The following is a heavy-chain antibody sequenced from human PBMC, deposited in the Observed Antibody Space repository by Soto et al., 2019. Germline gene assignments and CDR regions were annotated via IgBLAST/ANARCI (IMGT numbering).Heavy chain of an antibody. J-gene: IGHJ6*02. CDR1: GGSFSGYY. V-gene: IGHV4-34*01. D-gene: IGHD3-22*01. Sequence: AETLSLTCAVYGGSFSGYYWSGIRQPPGKGLEGIGEINHSGSTNYNPSLKSRVTISVDTSKSQFSLKLSSVTAADTAVYYCARGLGSSGYYYYYYGMDVWGQGTTVTVSS. CDR3: ARGLGSSGYYYYYYGMDV. CDR2: INHSGST.